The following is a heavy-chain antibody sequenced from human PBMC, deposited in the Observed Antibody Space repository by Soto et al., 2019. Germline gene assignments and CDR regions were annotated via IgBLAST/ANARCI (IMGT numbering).Heavy chain of an antibody. CDR3: ASRHRPSGVVMRKNWFDP. CDR1: GGSFSGYY. D-gene: IGHD3-3*01. J-gene: IGHJ5*02. V-gene: IGHV4-34*01. Sequence: SETLSLTCAVYGGSFSGYYWSWIRQPPGKGLEWIGEINHGGSTNYNPSLKSRVTISVDTSKNQFSLKLSSVTAADTAVYYCASRHRPSGVVMRKNWFDPWGQGTLVTVSS. CDR2: INHGGST.